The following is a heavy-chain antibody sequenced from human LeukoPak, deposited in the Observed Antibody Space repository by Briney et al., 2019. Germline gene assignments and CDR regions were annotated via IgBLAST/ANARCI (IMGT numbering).Heavy chain of an antibody. CDR2: ISYDGSNK. CDR1: GFTSSSYA. D-gene: IGHD1-26*01. V-gene: IGHV3-30-3*01. J-gene: IGHJ4*02. Sequence: GRFLRLSCAASGFTSSSYAMHWVRQAPGKGLEWVAVISYDGSNKYYADSVKGRFTISRDNSKNTLYLQMNSLRAEDTAVYYCAREEESGSPDYWGQGTLVTVSS. CDR3: AREEESGSPDY.